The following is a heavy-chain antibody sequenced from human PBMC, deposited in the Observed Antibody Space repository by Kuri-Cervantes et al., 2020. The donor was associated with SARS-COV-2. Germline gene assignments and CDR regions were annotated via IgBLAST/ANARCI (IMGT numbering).Heavy chain of an antibody. CDR3: ARETVVVPAALDV. J-gene: IGHJ6*04. CDR1: GFTFSSYA. Sequence: GGSLRLSCAASGFTFSSYAMHWVRQAPGKGLEWVAVISYDGSNKYYADSVKGRFTISRDNSKNTLYLQMNSLRAEDTAVYYCARETVVVPAALDVWGKGTTVTVSS. D-gene: IGHD2-2*01. CDR2: ISYDGSNK. V-gene: IGHV3-30*04.